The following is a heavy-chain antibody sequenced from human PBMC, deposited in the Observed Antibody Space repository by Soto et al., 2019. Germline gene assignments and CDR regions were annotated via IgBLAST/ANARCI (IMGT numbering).Heavy chain of an antibody. CDR1: GGSISSGDYY. J-gene: IGHJ4*02. Sequence: QVQLQESGPGLVKPSQTLSLTCTVSGGSISSGDYYWSWIRQPPGKGLGWIGYIYYSWSTYYNPSLKSRINIAGDPSKNQFPLKLSAVTAAGTAVYYCARDGGGYDYRLFDYWGPGTLVTVAS. CDR3: ARDGGGYDYRLFDY. CDR2: IYYSWST. D-gene: IGHD5-12*01. V-gene: IGHV4-30-4*01.